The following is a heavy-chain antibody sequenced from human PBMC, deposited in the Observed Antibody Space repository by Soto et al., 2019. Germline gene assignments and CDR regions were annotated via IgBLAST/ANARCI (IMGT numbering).Heavy chain of an antibody. Sequence: ASVKVSCKASGYTFTGYYMHWVRQAPGQGLEWMGWINPNSGGTNYAQKFQGRVTMTRDTSISTAYMELSRLRSDDTAVYYCARGGDIVVVPAAISAYYYYGMDVWGQGTTVTVSS. CDR1: GYTFTGYY. CDR3: ARGGDIVVVPAAISAYYYYGMDV. D-gene: IGHD2-2*02. CDR2: INPNSGGT. V-gene: IGHV1-2*02. J-gene: IGHJ6*02.